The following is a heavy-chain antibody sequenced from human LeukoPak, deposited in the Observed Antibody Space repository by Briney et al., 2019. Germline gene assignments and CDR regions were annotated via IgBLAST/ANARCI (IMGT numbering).Heavy chain of an antibody. J-gene: IGHJ5*02. CDR1: GGSISSYY. D-gene: IGHD3-10*01. V-gene: IGHV4-59*01. CDR2: IYYSGST. CDR3: ARVLGPNYGSGSYEWFDP. Sequence: SETLSLTCTVSGGSISSYYWSWIRQPPGKGLEWIGYIYYSGSTNYNPSLKSRVTISVDTSKNQFSLKLSSVTAADTAVYYCARVLGPNYGSGSYEWFDPWGQGTLVTVSS.